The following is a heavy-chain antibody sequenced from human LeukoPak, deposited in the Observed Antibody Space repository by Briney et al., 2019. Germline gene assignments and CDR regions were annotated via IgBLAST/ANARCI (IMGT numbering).Heavy chain of an antibody. J-gene: IGHJ4*02. CDR1: GYTFTSYA. CDR2: INAGNGNT. CDR3: ARVQSAYCSSSSCYGGYFDY. V-gene: IGHV1-3*01. Sequence: AASVKVSCKASGYTFTSYAMHWVPQAPGQKPEWMGWINAGNGNTKYSQKFQGRVTITRDTSASTAYMELSSLRPEDTAVYYCARVQSAYCSSSSCYGGYFDYWGQGTLVTVSS. D-gene: IGHD2-2*01.